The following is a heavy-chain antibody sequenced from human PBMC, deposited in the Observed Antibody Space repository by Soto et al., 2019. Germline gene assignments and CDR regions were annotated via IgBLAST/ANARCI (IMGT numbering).Heavy chain of an antibody. J-gene: IGHJ5*02. D-gene: IGHD3-22*01. V-gene: IGHV3-7*03. CDR1: GFTFSSYW. CDR3: ARGSEYDSSGYYWFDP. CDR2: IKQDGSEK. Sequence: PGGSLRLSCAASGFTFSSYWMSWVRQAPGKGLEWVANIKQDGSEKYYVDSVKGRFTISRDNAKNSLYLQMNSLRAEDTAVYYCARGSEYDSSGYYWFDPWGQGTLVTVSS.